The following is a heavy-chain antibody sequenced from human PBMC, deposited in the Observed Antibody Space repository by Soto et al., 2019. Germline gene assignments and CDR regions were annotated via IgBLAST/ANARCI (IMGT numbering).Heavy chain of an antibody. CDR3: AAGVTYDGKCDI. D-gene: IGHD5-12*01. CDR2: IVVGSGNT. Sequence: QMQLVQSGPEVKKPGTSVKVSCKASGFTFTSSAMQWVRQARGQRVGWIGWIVVGSGNTNYAQKFQESVSNTRDMTTRTAYMELSSLTSEDTTVYYWAAGVTYDGKCDIWGQGTMVTVSS. J-gene: IGHJ3*02. V-gene: IGHV1-58*02. CDR1: GFTFTSSA.